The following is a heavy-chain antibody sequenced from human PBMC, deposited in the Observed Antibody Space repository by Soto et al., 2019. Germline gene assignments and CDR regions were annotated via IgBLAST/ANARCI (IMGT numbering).Heavy chain of an antibody. Sequence: PSETLSLTCGVYGGSFSGYYWSWIRQPPGKGLEWIGEINHSGSTNYNPSLKSRVTISVDTSKNQFSLKLSSVTAADTAVYYRARAPRWPQLWEGGGPYYYYYGMDVWGQGTTVT. CDR2: INHSGST. CDR3: ARAPRWPQLWEGGGPYYYYYGMDV. V-gene: IGHV4-34*01. D-gene: IGHD5-18*01. J-gene: IGHJ6*02. CDR1: GGSFSGYY.